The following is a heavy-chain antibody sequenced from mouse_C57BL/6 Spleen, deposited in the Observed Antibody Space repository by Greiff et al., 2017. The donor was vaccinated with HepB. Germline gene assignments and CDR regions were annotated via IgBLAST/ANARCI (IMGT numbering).Heavy chain of an antibody. V-gene: IGHV1-66*01. Sequence: VQLQQSGPELVKPGASVKISCKASGYSFTSYYIHWVKQRPGQGLEWIGWIYPGSGNTKYNEKFKGKATLTADTSSSTAYMQLSSLTSEDSAVYYCARGSSPGLFDYWGQGTTLTVSS. CDR2: IYPGSGNT. J-gene: IGHJ2*01. D-gene: IGHD1-1*01. CDR1: GYSFTSYY. CDR3: ARGSSPGLFDY.